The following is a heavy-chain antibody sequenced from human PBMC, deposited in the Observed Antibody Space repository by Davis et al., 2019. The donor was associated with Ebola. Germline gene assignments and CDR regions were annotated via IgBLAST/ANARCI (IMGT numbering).Heavy chain of an antibody. CDR2: IYSGGST. CDR1: GFTVSSNY. D-gene: IGHD3-3*01. Sequence: GESLKISCAASGFTVSSNYMSWVRQAPGKGLEWVSVIYSGGSTYYADSVKGRFTISRDNSKNTLYLQMNSLRAEDTAVYYCAKPLGLGVLITYWGQGTLVTVSS. CDR3: AKPLGLGVLITY. V-gene: IGHV3-53*01. J-gene: IGHJ4*02.